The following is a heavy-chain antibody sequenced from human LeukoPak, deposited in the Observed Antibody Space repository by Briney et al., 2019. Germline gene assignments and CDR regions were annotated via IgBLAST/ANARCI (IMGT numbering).Heavy chain of an antibody. CDR2: IKPDGSDK. J-gene: IGHJ5*02. CDR3: ARAMT. CDR1: GFTFSGYS. V-gene: IGHV3-7*01. Sequence: GGSLRLSCAASGFTFSGYSMSWVRQAPGKGLEWVANIKPDGSDKAYVDSVKGRFTISRDNTKNSLYLQMSSLRAEDTAVYYCARAMTWGQGTLVSVSS.